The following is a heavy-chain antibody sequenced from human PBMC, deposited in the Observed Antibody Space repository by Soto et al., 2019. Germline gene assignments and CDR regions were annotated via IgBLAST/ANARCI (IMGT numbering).Heavy chain of an antibody. D-gene: IGHD2-15*01. CDR3: ARDADIGSRKFDYGLDV. Sequence: SLRLSSTVSGCTFGNYGRSWIRQAPGKGLEWVSYICTSGRTIYYADSVRGRFTISRDNAKNSLYLQMNSMRAEDTAVYYCARDADIGSRKFDYGLDVWGQGTTVTVSS. CDR2: ICTSGRTI. J-gene: IGHJ6*02. V-gene: IGHV3-48*03. CDR1: GCTFGNYG.